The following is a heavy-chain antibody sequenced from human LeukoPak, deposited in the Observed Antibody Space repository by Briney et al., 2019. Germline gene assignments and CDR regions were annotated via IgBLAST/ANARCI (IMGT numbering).Heavy chain of an antibody. CDR1: GYTLTELS. Sequence: ASVKVSCKVSGYTLTELSMHWVRQAPGKGLEWMGGFDPEDGETIYAQKFQGRVTMTEDTSTDTAYMELSRLRSDDTAVYYCARGRIAAAGFYYYYGMDVWGQGTTVTVSS. CDR2: FDPEDGET. J-gene: IGHJ6*02. D-gene: IGHD6-13*01. CDR3: ARGRIAAAGFYYYYGMDV. V-gene: IGHV1-24*01.